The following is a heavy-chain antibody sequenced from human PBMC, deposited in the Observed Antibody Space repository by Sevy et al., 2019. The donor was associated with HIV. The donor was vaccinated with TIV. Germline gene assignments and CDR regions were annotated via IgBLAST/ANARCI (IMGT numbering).Heavy chain of an antibody. CDR1: GFTFSSYW. J-gene: IGHJ4*02. CDR3: ASESGSGWYYFDY. Sequence: GGSLRLSCAASGFTFSSYWMHWVRQAPGKGLVWVSRINSDGSSTSYADSVKGRFTISRDNAKNTLYLQMNSLRAEDTAVYYCASESGSGWYYFDYWGQGTLVTVSS. V-gene: IGHV3-74*01. CDR2: INSDGSST. D-gene: IGHD6-19*01.